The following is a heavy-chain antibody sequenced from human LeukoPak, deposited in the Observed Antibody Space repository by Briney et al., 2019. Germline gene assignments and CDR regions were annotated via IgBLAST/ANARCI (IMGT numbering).Heavy chain of an antibody. V-gene: IGHV3-23*01. D-gene: IGHD2-2*01. CDR1: GFTFSSYA. CDR2: LSDSGGYT. Sequence: GGSLRLSCAASGFTFSSYAMSWVRQAPGKGLEWVSALSDSGGYTYYADSVKGRLTISRDNSKNTLYLQMNSLRAEDTAVYYCAKGLPPHCSSTSCFAGRSLDVWGQGTTVTVSS. CDR3: AKGLPPHCSSTSCFAGRSLDV. J-gene: IGHJ6*02.